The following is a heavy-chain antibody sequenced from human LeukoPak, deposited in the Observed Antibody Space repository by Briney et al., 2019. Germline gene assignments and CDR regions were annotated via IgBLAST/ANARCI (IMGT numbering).Heavy chain of an antibody. D-gene: IGHD3-10*02. CDR1: GFTFSSYE. Sequence: GGSLRLSCAASGFTFSSYEMNWVRQAPGKGLEWVSYISSSGSTIYYADSVKGRFTISRDNAKNSLYLQMNILRAEDTAVYYCAELGITMIGGVWGKGTTVTTSS. CDR2: ISSSGSTI. V-gene: IGHV3-48*03. J-gene: IGHJ6*04. CDR3: AELGITMIGGV.